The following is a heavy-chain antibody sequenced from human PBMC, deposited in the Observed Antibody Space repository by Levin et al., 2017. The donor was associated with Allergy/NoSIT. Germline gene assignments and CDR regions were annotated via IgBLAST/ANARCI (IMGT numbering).Heavy chain of an antibody. V-gene: IGHV2-70*17. CDR2: IDWDDDK. J-gene: IGHJ1*01. CDR1: GFSLSTSGVC. Sequence: SGPTLVKPTQTLTLTCTLSGFSLSTSGVCMSWVRQPPGKALEWLARIDWDDDKFYNTSLKTRLTISKDTSKNQVVLTMTNMDPVDTATYYCERRGYYTAARYREYFLRWGEGTPVTVS. D-gene: IGHD3-3*01. CDR3: ERRGYYTAARYREYFLR.